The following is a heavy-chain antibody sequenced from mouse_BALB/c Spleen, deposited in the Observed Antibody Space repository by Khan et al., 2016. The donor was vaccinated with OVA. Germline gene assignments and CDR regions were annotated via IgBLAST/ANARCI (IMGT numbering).Heavy chain of an antibody. J-gene: IGHJ3*01. CDR1: GFTFSNYG. V-gene: IGHV5-6-5*01. CDR3: ARDYGFVY. D-gene: IGHD1-1*01. Sequence: EVMLVESGGGLVKPGGSLKVSCTASGFTFSNYGMYWVRQTPEKRLEWVAYISSGGNTYYPDNAKGRVTISRENARNNLYLQMSSLRSEYTSMDYCARDYGFVYWGQGTLVTVSA. CDR2: ISSGGNT.